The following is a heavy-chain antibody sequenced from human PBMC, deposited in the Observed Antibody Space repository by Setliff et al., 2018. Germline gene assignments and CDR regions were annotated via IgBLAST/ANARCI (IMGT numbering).Heavy chain of an antibody. D-gene: IGHD7-27*01. J-gene: IGHJ4*02. V-gene: IGHV4-59*01. CDR3: ARDHGNWGFDY. Sequence: PSETLSLTCTVSGGSISSYNWGWIRQPPGKGLEWIGYIFYSGSTNYKPSLKSRVTISVDTSKNQFSLKLSSVTAADTAVYYCARDHGNWGFDYWGQGTLVTVSS. CDR1: GGSISSYN. CDR2: IFYSGST.